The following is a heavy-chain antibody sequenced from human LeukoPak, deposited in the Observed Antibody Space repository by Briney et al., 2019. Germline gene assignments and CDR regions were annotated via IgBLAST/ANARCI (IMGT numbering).Heavy chain of an antibody. D-gene: IGHD2-2*01. Sequence: EASVKVSCKASGYTFTSYDINWVRQAPGQGLEWMGRINPNSGDTNYAQKFQGRVAMTRDTSISTAFMELTRLRSDDTAVYYCARDYCSSTSCLFDYWGQGTLVTVSS. CDR3: ARDYCSSTSCLFDY. CDR2: INPNSGDT. J-gene: IGHJ4*02. V-gene: IGHV1-2*06. CDR1: GYTFTSYD.